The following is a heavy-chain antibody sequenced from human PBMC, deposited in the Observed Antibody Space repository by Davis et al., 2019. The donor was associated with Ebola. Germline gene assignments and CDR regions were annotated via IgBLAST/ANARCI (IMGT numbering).Heavy chain of an antibody. CDR2: ISSSGSTI. D-gene: IGHD3-22*01. CDR3: AKDGARAYYYDSSGYYYYYGMDV. J-gene: IGHJ6*02. CDR1: GFTFSSYE. V-gene: IGHV3-48*03. Sequence: GESLKISCAASGFTFSSYEMNWVRQAPGKGLEWVSYISSSGSTIYYADSVKGRFTISRDNAKNSLYLQMNSLRAEDTAVYYCAKDGARAYYYDSSGYYYYYGMDVWGQGTTVTVSS.